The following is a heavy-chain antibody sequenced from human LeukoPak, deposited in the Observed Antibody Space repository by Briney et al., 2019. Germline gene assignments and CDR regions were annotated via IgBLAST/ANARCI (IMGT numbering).Heavy chain of an antibody. CDR3: ARDQPLPIVGAPRGPGAFDI. V-gene: IGHV3-23*01. Sequence: GGSLRLSCAASGFTFSSYAMSWVRQAPGKGLEWVSAISGSGGSTYYADSVKGRFTISRDNSKNTLYLQMNSLRAEDTAVYYCARDQPLPIVGAPRGPGAFDIWGQGTMVTVSS. CDR1: GFTFSSYA. J-gene: IGHJ3*02. CDR2: ISGSGGST. D-gene: IGHD1-26*01.